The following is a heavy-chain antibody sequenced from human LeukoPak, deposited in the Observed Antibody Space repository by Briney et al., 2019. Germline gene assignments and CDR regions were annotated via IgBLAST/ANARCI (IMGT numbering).Heavy chain of an antibody. CDR2: VSLSGLT. Sequence: PSGTLSLTCGVSGGTITSTNWWSWVRQPPGQGLEWIGEVSLSGLTNYNPSLSSRVIMALDTSKNHLSLHLTSVTAADTAVYYCSRENGAFSPFGYWGQGYLVTVLS. J-gene: IGHJ4*02. D-gene: IGHD2-8*01. CDR1: GGTITSTNW. V-gene: IGHV4-4*02. CDR3: SRENGAFSPFGY.